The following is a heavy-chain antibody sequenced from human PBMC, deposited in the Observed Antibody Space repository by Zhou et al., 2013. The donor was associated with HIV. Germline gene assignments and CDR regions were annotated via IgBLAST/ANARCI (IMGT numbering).Heavy chain of an antibody. V-gene: IGHV1-69*05. D-gene: IGHD3-22*01. CDR1: GGTFNNYA. J-gene: IGHJ4*02. CDR2: IIPIFGTA. Sequence: QVQLVQSGAEVKKPGSSVKVSCKASGGTFNNYAINWVRQAPGQGLEWMGGIIPIFGTANYAQKFQGRVTITTDESTSTAYMELSSLRSEDTAVYYCARDYDSSGYHGYWGQGTLVTVSS. CDR3: ARDYDSSGYHGY.